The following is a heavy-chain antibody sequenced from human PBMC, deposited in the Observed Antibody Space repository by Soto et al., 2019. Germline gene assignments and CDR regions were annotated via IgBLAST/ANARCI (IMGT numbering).Heavy chain of an antibody. D-gene: IGHD3-22*01. CDR2: ISSSSSTI. V-gene: IGHV3-48*02. J-gene: IGHJ4*02. Sequence: PGGSLRLSCAASGFTFSSYSMNWVRQAPGKGLEWVSYISSSSSTIYYADSVKGRFTISRDNAKNSLYLQMNSLRDEDTAVYYCARVGYYDSSGYSHGYFDYWGQGTLVTVS. CDR1: GFTFSSYS. CDR3: ARVGYYDSSGYSHGYFDY.